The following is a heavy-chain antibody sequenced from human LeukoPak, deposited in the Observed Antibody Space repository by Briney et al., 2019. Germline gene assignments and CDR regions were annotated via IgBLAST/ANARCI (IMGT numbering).Heavy chain of an antibody. V-gene: IGHV1-18*01. CDR1: GYTFTSYG. Sequence: GASVKVSCKASGYTFTSYGISWVRQAPGQGLEWMGWISAYNGNTNYAQKLQGRVTMTTDTSTSTAYMELSSLRPDDTAVYYCARLPKFYDSRGYLPDDYWGQGTLVTVSS. J-gene: IGHJ4*02. D-gene: IGHD3-22*01. CDR3: ARLPKFYDSRGYLPDDY. CDR2: ISAYNGNT.